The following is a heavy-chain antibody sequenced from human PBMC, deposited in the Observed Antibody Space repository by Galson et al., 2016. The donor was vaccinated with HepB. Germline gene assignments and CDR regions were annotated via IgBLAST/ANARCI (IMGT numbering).Heavy chain of an antibody. J-gene: IGHJ4*02. Sequence: SLRLSCAASGFTFGDFAMTWVRQVPGKRLEWVSAISYTGLSSDYADSVKGRFTISRDNSKNTLYLQMNSLRAEDTAIYYCAKDRGYGPYGDFCYFYSWGQGTLVIVSS. CDR3: AKDRGYGPYGDFCYFYS. V-gene: IGHV3-23*01. CDR2: ISYTGLSS. D-gene: IGHD2-21*02. CDR1: GFTFGDFA.